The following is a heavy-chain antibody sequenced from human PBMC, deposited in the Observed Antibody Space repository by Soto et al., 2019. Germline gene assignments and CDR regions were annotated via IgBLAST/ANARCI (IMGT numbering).Heavy chain of an antibody. Sequence: GGSLRLSCAASGFTFSSYAMSWVRQAPGKGLEWVSAMSGGGGGTYYADSVKGRFTIYRDNSKNTLYLQMNSLRVEDTAVYYCAKDAYDYIWGSYRSDQFFEHWGQGTLVTVSS. J-gene: IGHJ4*02. CDR2: MSGGGGGT. V-gene: IGHV3-23*01. CDR1: GFTFSSYA. CDR3: AKDAYDYIWGSYRSDQFFEH. D-gene: IGHD3-16*02.